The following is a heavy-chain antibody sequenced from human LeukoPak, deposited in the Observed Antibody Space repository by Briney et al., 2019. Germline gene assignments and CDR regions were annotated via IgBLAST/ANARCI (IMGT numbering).Heavy chain of an antibody. CDR3: ARGLSSSWTYYFDY. D-gene: IGHD6-13*01. CDR2: IDHTGST. J-gene: IGHJ4*02. Sequence: SETLSLTCSVYGGSFSAYYWTWIRQPPGKGLEWIGEIDHTGSTNYNPSLKSRVTISVDTSKNQFSLKLSSVTAADTAVYYCARGLSSSWTYYFDYWGQGTLVTVSS. CDR1: GGSFSAYY. V-gene: IGHV4-34*01.